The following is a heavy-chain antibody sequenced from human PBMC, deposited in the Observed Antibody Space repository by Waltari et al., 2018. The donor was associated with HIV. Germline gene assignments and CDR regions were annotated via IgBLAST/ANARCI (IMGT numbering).Heavy chain of an antibody. D-gene: IGHD3-3*01. J-gene: IGHJ5*02. Sequence: QVQLQQWGAGLLKPSETLSLTCAVYGGSFSGYYWSWIRQPPGKGLEWIGEINHSGSTNYNPSLKSRVTISVDTSKNQFSLKLSSVTAADTAVYYCARLKRITIFGVVITKKNWFDPWGQGTLVTVSS. V-gene: IGHV4-34*01. CDR3: ARLKRITIFGVVITKKNWFDP. CDR2: INHSGST. CDR1: GGSFSGYY.